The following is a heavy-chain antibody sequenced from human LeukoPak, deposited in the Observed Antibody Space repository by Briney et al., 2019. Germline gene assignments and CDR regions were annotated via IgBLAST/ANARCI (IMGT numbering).Heavy chain of an antibody. D-gene: IGHD3-9*01. V-gene: IGHV3-11*01. CDR1: GFTFSDYY. J-gene: IGHJ1*01. CDR2: ISSSGSTI. CDR3: ARDYDILTGPAEYFQH. Sequence: GGSLRLSCAASGFTFSDYYMSWIRQAPGKGLEWVSYISSSGSTIYYADSVKGRFTISRDNAKNSLYLQMNSLRAEDTAVYYCARDYDILTGPAEYFQHWGQGTLVTVSS.